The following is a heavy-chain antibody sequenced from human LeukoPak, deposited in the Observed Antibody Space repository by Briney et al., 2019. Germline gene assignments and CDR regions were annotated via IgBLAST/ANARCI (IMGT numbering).Heavy chain of an antibody. V-gene: IGHV3-48*03. CDR3: ASGSYYYDSSGSDAFDI. Sequence: GGSLRLSCAASGFTFSSYEMNWVRQAPGKGLEWVSYISSSGSTIYYADSVKGRFTISRDNAKNTLYLQMNSLRAEDTAVYYCASGSYYYDSSGSDAFDIWGQGTMVTVSS. CDR2: ISSSGSTI. J-gene: IGHJ3*02. CDR1: GFTFSSYE. D-gene: IGHD3-22*01.